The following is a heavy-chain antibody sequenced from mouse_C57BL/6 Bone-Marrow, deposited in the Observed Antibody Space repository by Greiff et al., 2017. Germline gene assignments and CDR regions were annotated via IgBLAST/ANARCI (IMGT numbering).Heavy chain of an antibody. CDR1: GFTFSSYG. V-gene: IGHV5-6*01. CDR2: ISSGGSYS. D-gene: IGHD2-4*01. J-gene: IGHJ3*01. Sequence: EVMLVESGGDLVKPGVSLKVSCAASGFTFSSYGVSWVRQTPDKRREWVGTISSGGSYSYCPDSVKGRFTISRDNAKNTLYLQMSSLKSEDTAMYYCASDYDPWFAYWGQGTLVTVSA. CDR3: ASDYDPWFAY.